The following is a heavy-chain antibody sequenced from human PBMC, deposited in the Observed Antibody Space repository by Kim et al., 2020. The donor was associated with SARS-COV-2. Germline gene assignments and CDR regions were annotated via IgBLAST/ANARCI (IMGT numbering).Heavy chain of an antibody. V-gene: IGHV3-7*03. J-gene: IGHJ4*02. CDR3: AREGISLRFLEWLLLGPDY. Sequence: GGSLRLSCAASGFTFSSYWMSWVRQAPGKGLEWVANIKQDGSEKYYVDSVKGRFTISRDNAKNSLYLQMNSLRAEDTAVYYCAREGISLRFLEWLLLGPDYWGQGTLVTVSS. CDR1: GFTFSSYW. CDR2: IKQDGSEK. D-gene: IGHD3-3*01.